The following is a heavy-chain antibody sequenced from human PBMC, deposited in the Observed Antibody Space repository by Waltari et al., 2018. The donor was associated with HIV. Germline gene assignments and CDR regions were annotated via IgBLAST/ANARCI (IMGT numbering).Heavy chain of an antibody. Sequence: QVQLQQWGAGLLKPSETLSLTCAVYGGSFSGYYWSWIRQPPGKGLEWIGEINHSGSTNYNPSLKRRDTISVDPSKNQFSLRLSSVTAADTAVYYCARGGYCSGGSCDNWFDPWGQGTLVTVSS. D-gene: IGHD2-15*01. V-gene: IGHV4-34*01. CDR2: INHSGST. CDR3: ARGGYCSGGSCDNWFDP. J-gene: IGHJ5*02. CDR1: GGSFSGYY.